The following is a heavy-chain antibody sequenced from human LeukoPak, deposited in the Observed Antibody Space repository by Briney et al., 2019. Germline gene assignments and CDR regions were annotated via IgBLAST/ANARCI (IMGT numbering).Heavy chain of an antibody. CDR1: GYTLTELS. V-gene: IGHV1-24*01. CDR2: FDPEDGET. CDR3: ATTSIAAPDSPPFDY. J-gene: IGHJ4*02. D-gene: IGHD6-6*01. Sequence: GASVKVSRKVSGYTLTELSMHWVRQAPGKGLEWMGGFDPEDGETIYAQKFQGRVTMTEDTSTDTAYMELSSLRSEDTAVYYCATTSIAAPDSPPFDYWGQGTLVTVSS.